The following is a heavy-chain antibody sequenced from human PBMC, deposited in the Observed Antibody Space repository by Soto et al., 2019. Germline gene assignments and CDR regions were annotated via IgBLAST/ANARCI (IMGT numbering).Heavy chain of an antibody. CDR1: GYTFTGYY. CDR2: INPNSGGT. J-gene: IGHJ6*03. CDR3: ARDRGEYTYGPWHYYYSYMDV. D-gene: IGHD5-18*01. Sequence: GASVKVSCKASGYTFTGYYMHWVRQAPGQGLEWMGWINPNSGGTNYAQKFQGWVTMTRDTSISTAYMELSRLRSDDTAVYYCARDRGEYTYGPWHYYYSYMDVWGKGTTVTVSS. V-gene: IGHV1-2*04.